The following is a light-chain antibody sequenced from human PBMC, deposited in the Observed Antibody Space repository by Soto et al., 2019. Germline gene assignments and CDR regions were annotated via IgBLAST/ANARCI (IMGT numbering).Light chain of an antibody. CDR1: ESVNNK. Sequence: VLTQSPATLSVSPGERATLSCRASESVNNKLGWYQQKPGQAPRLLIYRASTSATGIPARFSGSGSGTEFTLTIISLQSEDSAGYYCHQYNNWFPFTFGQGTRLEIK. CDR3: HQYNNWFPFT. CDR2: RAS. J-gene: IGKJ5*01. V-gene: IGKV3-15*01.